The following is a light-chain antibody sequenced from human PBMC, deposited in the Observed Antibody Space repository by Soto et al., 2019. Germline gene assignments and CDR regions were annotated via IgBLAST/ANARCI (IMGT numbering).Light chain of an antibody. Sequence: QSPSSLSASVGDRVTITCRASQSISTNLIWYQQKPVEAPKPLIYIASSLYSGVPSRVSGSGSGTDFTLTITSLQPEDFATYYCQQCYTNPITFGQGTRLEI. CDR3: QQCYTNPIT. CDR2: IAS. CDR1: QSISTN. J-gene: IGKJ5*01. V-gene: IGKV1-39*01.